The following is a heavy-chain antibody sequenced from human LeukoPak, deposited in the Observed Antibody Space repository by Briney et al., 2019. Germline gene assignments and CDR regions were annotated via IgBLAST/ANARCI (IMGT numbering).Heavy chain of an antibody. CDR2: INPSRGDT. D-gene: IGHD6-19*01. V-gene: IGHV1-2*02. CDR3: ARAVAVVTNGLDS. CDR1: GYTFSDYS. J-gene: IGHJ5*01. Sequence: ASVKVSCKASGYTFSDYSMHWVRQAPGQGLEWMGWINPSRGDTNYAQKFQGRVTMTRDTSISTAYRELSRLTSYDTAAYYRARAVAVVTNGLDSGGRGTRDTVSS.